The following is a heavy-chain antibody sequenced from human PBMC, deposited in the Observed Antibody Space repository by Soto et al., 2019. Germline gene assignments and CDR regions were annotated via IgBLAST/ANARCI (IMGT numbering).Heavy chain of an antibody. CDR3: ARRWGAAVDY. Sequence: QVQLQESGPGLVKPSETLSLTCTVSGGSISSYYWSWIRQPPGKGLEWIGYIYYSGSTNYNPSLRSRVPIPVDTSKHQSSLKLSSVTAADTAVYYCARRWGAAVDYWGQGTLVTVSS. V-gene: IGHV4-59*08. CDR2: IYYSGST. CDR1: GGSISSYY. D-gene: IGHD1-26*01. J-gene: IGHJ4*02.